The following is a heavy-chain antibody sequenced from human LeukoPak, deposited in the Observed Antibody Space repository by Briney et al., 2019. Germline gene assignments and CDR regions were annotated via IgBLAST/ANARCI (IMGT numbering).Heavy chain of an antibody. CDR2: INPNSGGT. Sequence: ASVKVSCKASGYTFTGYYIHWVRQAPGQGLEWMGWINPNSGGTKYAQKFQGRVTMTRDTPISTAYMELSRLRSDDTAVYYCARVREGSWYVFDIWGQGTMVTVS. CDR3: ARVREGSWYVFDI. V-gene: IGHV1-2*02. CDR1: GYTFTGYY. D-gene: IGHD6-13*01. J-gene: IGHJ3*02.